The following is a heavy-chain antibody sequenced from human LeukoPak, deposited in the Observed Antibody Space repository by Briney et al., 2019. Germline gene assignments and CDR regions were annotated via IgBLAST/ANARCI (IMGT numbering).Heavy chain of an antibody. CDR2: INRSAST. J-gene: IGHJ6*03. V-gene: IGHV4-34*01. CDR3: ASVRRGFGESSKYYAYYYMGV. D-gene: IGHD3-10*01. Sequence: PSETLSLTCVLYGGSSTNYFWSWIRQPPGKGLEWIGEINRSASTNYNPSLKSRVTISIDTSKNQFSLKLSSVTAADTAVYYCASVRRGFGESSKYYAYYYMGVWGKGTTVTISS. CDR1: GGSSTNYF.